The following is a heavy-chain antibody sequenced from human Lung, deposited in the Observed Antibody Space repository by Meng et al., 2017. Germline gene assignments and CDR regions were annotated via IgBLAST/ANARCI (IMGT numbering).Heavy chain of an antibody. CDR3: ARWGHSSAWPSQWYEY. CDR2: ISAYNGRT. Sequence: QVQLVQSGAEVKKPGASMKVSCKASGFTFTHHGFSWVRQAPGQELEWVGWISAYNGRTSYSQKLQGRVTMTTDTSTSTVYMEVRSLRSDDTAVYFCARWGHSSAWPSQWYEYWGQGTLVTV. CDR1: GFTFTHHG. V-gene: IGHV1-18*01. J-gene: IGHJ4*02. D-gene: IGHD6-19*01.